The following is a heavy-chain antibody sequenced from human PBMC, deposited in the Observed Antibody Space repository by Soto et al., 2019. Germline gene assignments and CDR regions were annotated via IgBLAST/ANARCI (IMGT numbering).Heavy chain of an antibody. CDR1: GGSICSYY. Sequence: QVQLQESGPGLVKPSETLSLTCTVSGGSICSYYWSWIRQPPGKGLEWIGYIYYSGSTNYSPSLKSRVTISVDTSKNQLALKLSSVTAADTAVYYCARRYGASFDYWGQGTLVTVSS. D-gene: IGHD4-17*01. J-gene: IGHJ4*02. V-gene: IGHV4-59*01. CDR3: ARRYGASFDY. CDR2: IYYSGST.